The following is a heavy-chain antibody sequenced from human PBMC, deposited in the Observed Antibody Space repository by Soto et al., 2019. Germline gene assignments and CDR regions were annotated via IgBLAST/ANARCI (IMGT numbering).Heavy chain of an antibody. Sequence: QVQLVESGGGVVQPGRSLRLSCAASGFAFSTCAMHGVRQAPGKGLEWVALISYDGSNKYYADSVNGRFTLSRDNSKNELYLQRNRLRAEDTAVYYCVREKRDLRFLEWSYYFAYWGQGNLVTVSS. CDR1: GFAFSTCA. J-gene: IGHJ4*02. CDR2: ISYDGSNK. D-gene: IGHD3-3*01. CDR3: VREKRDLRFLEWSYYFAY. V-gene: IGHV3-30-3*01.